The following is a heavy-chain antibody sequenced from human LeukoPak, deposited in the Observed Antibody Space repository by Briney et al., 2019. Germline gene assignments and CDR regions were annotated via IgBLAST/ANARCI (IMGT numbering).Heavy chain of an antibody. Sequence: ASVKVSCKASGYTFTSYDINWVRQATGQGLEWMGWMNPNSGNTGYAQKFQGRVTMTRNTSISTAYMELSSLRSEDTAVYYCARGPQWVLDKYFDYWGQGTLVTVSS. D-gene: IGHD1-26*01. J-gene: IGHJ4*02. CDR2: MNPNSGNT. CDR3: ARGPQWVLDKYFDY. V-gene: IGHV1-8*01. CDR1: GYTFTSYD.